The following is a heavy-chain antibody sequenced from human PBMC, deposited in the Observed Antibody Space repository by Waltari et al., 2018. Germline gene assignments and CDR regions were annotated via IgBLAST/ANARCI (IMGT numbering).Heavy chain of an antibody. Sequence: VQLVESGGDLIQPGGSLRLSCEASGFSFRHYWIPWVRQTPGKGLEWVGSIYYSGSTYYNPSLNSRVTISVDTSKNQFSLKLSSLTAADTAVYFCARHVLGPYYNTILPPNYWGQGTLVTVSS. CDR2: IYYSGST. J-gene: IGHJ4*03. D-gene: IGHD3-22*01. CDR1: GFSFRHYW. V-gene: IGHV4-39*01. CDR3: ARHVLGPYYNTILPPNY.